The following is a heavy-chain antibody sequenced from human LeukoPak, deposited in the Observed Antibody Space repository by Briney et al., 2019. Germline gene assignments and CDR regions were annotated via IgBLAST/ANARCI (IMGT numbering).Heavy chain of an antibody. Sequence: NPSETLSLTCTVSGGSINNYYWSWIRQPAGKGLERIGRIYTRGSTNYNPSLKSRVTMSVDTSKNQFSLKLSSVTAADTAVYYCARGRYCSADICSGGDAFDIWGQGTMVSVSS. CDR3: ARGRYCSADICSGGDAFDI. J-gene: IGHJ3*02. D-gene: IGHD2-15*01. V-gene: IGHV4-4*07. CDR1: GGSINNYY. CDR2: IYTRGST.